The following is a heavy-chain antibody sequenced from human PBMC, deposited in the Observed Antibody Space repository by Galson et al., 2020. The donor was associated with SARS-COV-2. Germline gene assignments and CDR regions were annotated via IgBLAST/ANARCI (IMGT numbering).Heavy chain of an antibody. D-gene: IGHD3-10*01. CDR2: IYSGGST. V-gene: IGHV3-53*01. CDR1: GFAVSNNY. CDR3: ARDHYGSGKRAFSY. J-gene: IGHJ4*02. Sequence: GESLKISCAASGFAVSNNYMSWVRQAPGKGLEWVSIIYSGGSTDYADSVKGRFTISRDNSKNTLYLQMNSLRTEDTAVYYCARDHYGSGKRAFSYWGQGTLVTVSS.